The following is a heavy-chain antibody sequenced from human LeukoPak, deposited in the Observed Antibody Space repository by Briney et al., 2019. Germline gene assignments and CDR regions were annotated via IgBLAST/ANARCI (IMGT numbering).Heavy chain of an antibody. Sequence: GGSLRLSCAASGFSFSSYSMNWVRQAPGKGLEWVSYISSRSSTIYYADSVKGRFTISRDNAKNSLYLQMNSLRAEDTAVYYCAGERVSTYYDFWSGYEDYWGQGTLVTVSS. CDR2: ISSRSSTI. CDR3: AGERVSTYYDFWSGYEDY. J-gene: IGHJ4*02. CDR1: GFSFSSYS. V-gene: IGHV3-48*01. D-gene: IGHD3-3*01.